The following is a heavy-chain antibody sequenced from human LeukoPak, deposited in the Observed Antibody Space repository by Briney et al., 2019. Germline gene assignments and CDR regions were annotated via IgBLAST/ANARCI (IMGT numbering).Heavy chain of an antibody. J-gene: IGHJ4*02. Sequence: GGSLRLSCAASGFTFSSYWMSWVRQAPGKGLEWVANIKQDGSEKYYVDSVKGRFTISRDNAKDSLYLQMNSLRAEDTAVYYCGMDPPGSTITMAAFDYSGQGTLVTVSS. D-gene: IGHD3-10*01. CDR3: GMDPPGSTITMAAFDY. V-gene: IGHV3-7*03. CDR1: GFTFSSYW. CDR2: IKQDGSEK.